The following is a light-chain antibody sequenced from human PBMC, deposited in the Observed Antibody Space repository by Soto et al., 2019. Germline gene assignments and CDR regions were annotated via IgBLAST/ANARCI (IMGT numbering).Light chain of an antibody. V-gene: IGKV3-11*01. CDR2: DAS. CDR3: QHRRNWPLT. CDR1: ESVRNY. Sequence: EIVLTQSPANLSLSPGERATLSCRASESVRNYLAWYQQKPGQAPKLLIYDASNRATGIPARFSGSGSATDFTLTISSLEPDDFAVYYCQHRRNWPLTFGGGTKVEIK. J-gene: IGKJ4*01.